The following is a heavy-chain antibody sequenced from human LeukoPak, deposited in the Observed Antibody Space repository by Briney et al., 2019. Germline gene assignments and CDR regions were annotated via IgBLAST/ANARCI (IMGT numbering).Heavy chain of an antibody. J-gene: IGHJ5*02. V-gene: IGHV3-30*18. D-gene: IGHD6-13*01. CDR2: ISYDGSNK. CDR3: AKDAQQLVRGWFDP. CDR1: GFTFSSYG. Sequence: GGSLRLSCAASGFTFSSYGMHWVRQAPGKGLEGVAVISYDGSNKYYADSVKGRFTISRDNSKNTLYLQMNSLRAEDTAVYYCAKDAQQLVRGWFDPWGQGTLVTVSS.